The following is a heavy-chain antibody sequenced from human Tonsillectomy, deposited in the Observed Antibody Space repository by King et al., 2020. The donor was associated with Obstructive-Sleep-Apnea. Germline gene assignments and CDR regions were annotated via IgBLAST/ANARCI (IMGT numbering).Heavy chain of an antibody. Sequence: MQLQESGPGLVKPSETLSLTCTLSGGSIGSYYWSWIRQPPGKRLEYIGYIYYSGSTNYNPSLKSRVTISIDTSKNQFSLRLSSVTAADTAVYYCARAGCGGDCYAFDIWGQGTLVTVSS. V-gene: IGHV4-59*01. CDR3: ARAGCGGDCYAFDI. CDR1: GGSIGSYY. CDR2: IYYSGST. J-gene: IGHJ3*02. D-gene: IGHD2-21*02.